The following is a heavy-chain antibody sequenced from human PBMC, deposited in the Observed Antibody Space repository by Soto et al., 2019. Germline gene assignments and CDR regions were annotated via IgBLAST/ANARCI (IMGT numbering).Heavy chain of an antibody. CDR2: ISHDGHA. J-gene: IGHJ5*02. D-gene: IGHD4-17*01. V-gene: IGHV4-39*01. CDR3: ARQVYSDYLGGNWFDP. Sequence: PSETLSLTCSVLGDSISDTRYYWGWIRQSPEKGLEWIGSISHDGHAYYNPSLKSRVTLFADTPRNQFSLKMKSVTVADTALYFCARQVYSDYLGGNWFDPWGQGALVTVSS. CDR1: GDSISDTRYY.